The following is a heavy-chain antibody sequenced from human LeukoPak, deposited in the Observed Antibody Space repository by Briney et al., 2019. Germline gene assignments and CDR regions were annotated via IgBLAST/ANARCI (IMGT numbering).Heavy chain of an antibody. Sequence: SETLSLTCTVSGGSISRTNYYWGWIRQPPGKGLEWIGSFYNSGSTYYNPSLKSRVTISVDTSKNQFSLKLTSVTAADTAVYFCARGGYYGSGNDFRFDPWGQGTLVTVSS. CDR1: GGSISRTNYY. D-gene: IGHD3-10*01. CDR3: ARGGYYGSGNDFRFDP. V-gene: IGHV4-39*07. CDR2: FYNSGST. J-gene: IGHJ5*02.